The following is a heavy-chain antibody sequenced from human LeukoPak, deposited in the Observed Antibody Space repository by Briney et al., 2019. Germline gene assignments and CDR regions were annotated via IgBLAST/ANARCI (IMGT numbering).Heavy chain of an antibody. V-gene: IGHV4-39*07. Sequence: SETLSLTCTVSGGSISSSSYYWGWIRQPPGKGLEWIGSIYYSGSTYYNPSLKSRVTISVDTSKNQFSLKLSSVTAADTAVYYCARRRVYGDYVYFDYWGQGTLVTVSS. CDR2: IYYSGST. CDR3: ARRRVYGDYVYFDY. D-gene: IGHD4-17*01. J-gene: IGHJ4*02. CDR1: GGSISSSSYY.